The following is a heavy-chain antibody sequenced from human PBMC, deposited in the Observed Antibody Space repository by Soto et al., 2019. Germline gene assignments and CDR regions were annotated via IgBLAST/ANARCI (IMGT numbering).Heavy chain of an antibody. Sequence: QVQLVQSGSEVKKPGSSVKVSCKTSGGTLSSFAISWVRQAPGQGLEWVGTFIPVVGMAKYGQNFQGRVTITADQSTNTLCMELTSLRYEDTAMYYCANGHATYFYYGMDVWGQGTTVTVSS. CDR3: ANGHATYFYYGMDV. CDR1: GGTLSSFA. J-gene: IGHJ6*02. V-gene: IGHV1-69*04. CDR2: FIPVVGMA. D-gene: IGHD2-8*01.